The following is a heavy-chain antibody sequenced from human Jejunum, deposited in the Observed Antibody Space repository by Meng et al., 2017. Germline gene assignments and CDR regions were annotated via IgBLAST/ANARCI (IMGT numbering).Heavy chain of an antibody. V-gene: IGHV4-61*08. D-gene: IGHD6-6*01. CDR2: IYYSGGT. J-gene: IGHJ4*02. CDR1: GGSVSSAAYY. CDR3: AHSSSSSSFGFDY. Sequence: QVQVQEPGPGLVRPSETLSLPCTVSGGSVSSAAYYWNWIRQPPGKGLEWIGYIYYSGGTTYSPSLNSRVTISIDTAKNQVSLKVSSVTAADTAVYYCAHSSSSSSFGFDYWGQGTLVTVAS.